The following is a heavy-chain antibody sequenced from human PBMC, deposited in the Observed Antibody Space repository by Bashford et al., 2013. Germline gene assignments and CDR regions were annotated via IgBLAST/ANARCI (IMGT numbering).Heavy chain of an antibody. Sequence: SETLSLTCAVYGDSIRSGGYYWNWIRQPPGKGLEWIGYIYYTGTTYYNLSLESRITMSVDTSQNQFSLKLSSVTAADTAIYYCARQDCIEGRCFPDDAFDVWGQGTLVTVSS. CDR1: GDSIRSGGYY. J-gene: IGHJ3*01. D-gene: IGHD2-15*01. CDR2: IYYTGTT. V-gene: IGHV4-30-4*01. CDR3: ARQDCIEGRCFPDDAFDV.